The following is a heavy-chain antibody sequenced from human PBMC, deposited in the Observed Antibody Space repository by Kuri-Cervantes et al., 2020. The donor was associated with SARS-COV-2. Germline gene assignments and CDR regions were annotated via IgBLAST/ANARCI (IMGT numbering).Heavy chain of an antibody. CDR2: ISPNSGGT. Sequence: GGSLRLSCAASGFTFSSHCMSWVRQAPGKGLEWVGWISPNSGGTNYAQKFQGRVTMTRDTSISTAYMELSRLRSDDTAVYYCARVSGIDGDVWGKGTTVTVSS. CDR3: ARVSGIDGDV. D-gene: IGHD5-24*01. V-gene: IGHV1-2*02. J-gene: IGHJ6*04. CDR1: GFTFSSHC.